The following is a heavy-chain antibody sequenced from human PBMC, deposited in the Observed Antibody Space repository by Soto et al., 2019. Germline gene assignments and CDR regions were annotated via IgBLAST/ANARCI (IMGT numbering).Heavy chain of an antibody. Sequence: GGSLRLSCAASGFTFSDYYMSWIRQAPGKGLEWVSYISSSGSTIYYADSVKGRFTISRDNAKNSLYLQMNSLRAEDTAVYYCARAEKGNTMVRGVDYYYYYMDVWGKGTTVTVSS. CDR1: GFTFSDYY. J-gene: IGHJ6*03. CDR2: ISSSGSTI. CDR3: ARAEKGNTMVRGVDYYYYYMDV. D-gene: IGHD3-10*01. V-gene: IGHV3-11*01.